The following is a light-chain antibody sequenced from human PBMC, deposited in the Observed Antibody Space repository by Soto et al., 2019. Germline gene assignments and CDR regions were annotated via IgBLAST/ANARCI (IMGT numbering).Light chain of an antibody. J-gene: IGLJ1*01. CDR1: SSDLAIYNY. CDR2: QVT. CDR3: SSYTDSSNYV. Sequence: SVLTQPASVSGSPGQSITISCTGTSSDLAIYNYVSWYQQQPGKAPKLMIYQVTNRPSGVSNHFSGSRSGNTASLTISGLQAEDEADYYCSSYTDSSNYVFGTGTKVTVL. V-gene: IGLV2-14*01.